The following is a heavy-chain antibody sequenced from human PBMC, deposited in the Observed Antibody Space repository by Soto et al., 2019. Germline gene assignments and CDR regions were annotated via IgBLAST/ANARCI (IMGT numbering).Heavy chain of an antibody. V-gene: IGHV3-23*01. CDR3: AKDKVNWTTGWLDP. CDR1: GFTFSSYA. CDR2: ISGSGGST. Sequence: VGSLRLSCAASGFTFSSYAMSWVRQAPGKGLEWVSAISGSGGSTYYADSVKGRFTISRDNSKNTLYLQMNSLRAEDTDVYYWAKDKVNWTTGWLDPWGQGTLVTVSS. D-gene: IGHD1-20*01. J-gene: IGHJ5*02.